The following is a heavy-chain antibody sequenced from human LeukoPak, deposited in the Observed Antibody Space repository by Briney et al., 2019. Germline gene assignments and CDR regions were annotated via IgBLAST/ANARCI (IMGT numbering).Heavy chain of an antibody. V-gene: IGHV4-34*01. D-gene: IGHD5-18*01. CDR1: GASFSGYY. CDR3: ARERGVDTAIYYYYYGMDV. CDR2: INHSGST. Sequence: PSETLSLTCAVYGASFSGYYWSWIRQPPGKGLEWIGEINHSGSTNYNPSLKSRVTISVDTSKNQFSLKLSSVTAADTAVYYCARERGVDTAIYYYYYGMDVWGKGTTVTVSS. J-gene: IGHJ6*04.